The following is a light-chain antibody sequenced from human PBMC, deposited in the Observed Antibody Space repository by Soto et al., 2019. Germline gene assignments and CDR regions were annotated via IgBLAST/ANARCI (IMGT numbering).Light chain of an antibody. Sequence: DIQMTQSPSSLSASVGDRVTISCRASQIISTYLNWYQQKPGTAPRLLISRASSVKSGVPPRFSGSGSGRDFTLTISSLRPEDIATYFCHQSYTSPPLTFGQGTKVEVK. CDR1: QIISTY. J-gene: IGKJ1*01. CDR2: RAS. CDR3: HQSYTSPPLT. V-gene: IGKV1-39*01.